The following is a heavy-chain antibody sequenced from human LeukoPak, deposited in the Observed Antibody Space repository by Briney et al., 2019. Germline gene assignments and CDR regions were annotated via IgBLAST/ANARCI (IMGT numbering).Heavy chain of an antibody. CDR2: IRSSGTNT. Sequence: PGGSLRLSCVGSGFTFGNYAMTWGRQAPGRGLEWVSDIRSSGTNTYYGDSVKGRFTISRDNSKSTVFLRMDSLRVEDTAIYYCAREGRAVAGNNYFDPWGQGTLVTVSS. J-gene: IGHJ5*02. V-gene: IGHV3-23*05. D-gene: IGHD6-19*01. CDR3: AREGRAVAGNNYFDP. CDR1: GFTFGNYA.